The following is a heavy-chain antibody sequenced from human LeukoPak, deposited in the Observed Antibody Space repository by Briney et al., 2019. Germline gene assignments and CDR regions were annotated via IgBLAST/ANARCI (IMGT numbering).Heavy chain of an antibody. CDR3: ARGGPNGYTYAVRYYNWFDP. CDR1: GGTFSSDA. CDR2: SMPIFVTA. V-gene: IGHV1-69*13. Sequence: GASVKVSXKASGGTFSSDAISWVRQAPGQGLEWMGGSMPIFVTANYAQKFQGRGTITADESASTAYMELSRLRSEDTAVYYCARGGPNGYTYAVRYYNWFDPWGQGTLVTVSS. D-gene: IGHD5-24*01. J-gene: IGHJ5*02.